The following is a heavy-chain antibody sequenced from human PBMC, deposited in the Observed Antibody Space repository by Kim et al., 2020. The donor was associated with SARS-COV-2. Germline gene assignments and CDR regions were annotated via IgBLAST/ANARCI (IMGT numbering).Heavy chain of an antibody. J-gene: IGHJ2*01. CDR1: GGTFSSYT. V-gene: IGHV1-69*02. CDR2: IIPILGIA. D-gene: IGHD5-18*01. Sequence: SVKVSCKASGGTFSSYTISWVRQAPGQGLEWMGRIIPILGIANYAQKFQGRVTITADKSTSTAYMELSSLRSEDTAVYYCAGRGYSYGYVSWYFDLWGRGTLVTVSS. CDR3: AGRGYSYGYVSWYFDL.